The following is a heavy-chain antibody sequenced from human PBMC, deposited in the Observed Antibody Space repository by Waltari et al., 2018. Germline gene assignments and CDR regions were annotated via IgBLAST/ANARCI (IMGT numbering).Heavy chain of an antibody. CDR1: GGSISGYY. J-gene: IGHJ4*02. Sequence: QVQLQESGPGLMKPSETLSLTCTVSGGSISGYYWTWIRQPPGKGLEWIGYIRYSGRTSYNFSLKSRITISVDTANNQFSLRLNSVTAADTAVYYCARGLSDYGSPFDYWGQGTLVTVSS. CDR3: ARGLSDYGSPFDY. D-gene: IGHD3-10*01. V-gene: IGHV4-59*01. CDR2: IRYSGRT.